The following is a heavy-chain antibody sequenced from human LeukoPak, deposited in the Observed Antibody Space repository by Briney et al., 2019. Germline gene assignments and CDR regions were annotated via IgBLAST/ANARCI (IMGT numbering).Heavy chain of an antibody. CDR1: GFTFSRYS. CDR3: AKLDCGGDCYSSSARSGDY. D-gene: IGHD2-21*02. CDR2: ISISSSYI. J-gene: IGHJ4*02. Sequence: GGSLRLSCAASGFTFSRYSMNWVRQAPGKGLEWVSSISISSSYIYYADSVKGRFTMSRDNAKNTLYLQMNSLRAEDTAVYYCAKLDCGGDCYSSSARSGDYWGQGTLVTVSS. V-gene: IGHV3-21*01.